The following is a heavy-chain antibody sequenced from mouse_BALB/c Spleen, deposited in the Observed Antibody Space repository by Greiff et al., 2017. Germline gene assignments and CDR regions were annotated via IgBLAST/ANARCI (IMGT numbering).Heavy chain of an antibody. CDR3: ARSGGSSPYYYAMDY. Sequence: EVKLQESGAELVKPGASVKLSCTASGFNIKDTYMHWVKQRPEQGLEWIGRIDPANGNTKYDPKFQGKATITADTSSNTAYLQLSSLTSEDTAVYYCARSGGSSPYYYAMDYWGQGTSVTVSS. V-gene: IGHV14-3*02. D-gene: IGHD1-1*01. CDR1: GFNIKDTY. J-gene: IGHJ4*01. CDR2: IDPANGNT.